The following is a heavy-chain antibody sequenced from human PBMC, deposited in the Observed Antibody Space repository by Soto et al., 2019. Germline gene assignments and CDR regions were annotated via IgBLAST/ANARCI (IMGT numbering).Heavy chain of an antibody. D-gene: IGHD1-1*01. CDR3: ARDWGLERRRGYYYYGMDV. CDR1: GYTFTSYG. Sequence: QVQLVQSGTEVKKPGASVKVSCKASGYTFTSYGISWVRQAPGQGPEWMGWISGYNGNTNYAQKLQGRVSMTTDTSTSTVYMELRSLRSDDTAVYYCARDWGLERRRGYYYYGMDVWGQGTTVTVSS. CDR2: ISGYNGNT. V-gene: IGHV1-18*01. J-gene: IGHJ6*02.